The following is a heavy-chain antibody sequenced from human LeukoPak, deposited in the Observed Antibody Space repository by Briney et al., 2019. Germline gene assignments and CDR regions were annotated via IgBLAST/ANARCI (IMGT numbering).Heavy chain of an antibody. Sequence: GGSLRLSCAASAFTFSTYAMNWVRQASGKGLEWVSSISSGGGTTYYADSVKGRFTISRDNSKNTLYLRMNSLRPEDTAMYYCANAVCTTSSCSGFYGMDVWGQGTTVAVSS. CDR1: AFTFSTYA. D-gene: IGHD2-2*01. CDR2: ISSGGGTT. CDR3: ANAVCTTSSCSGFYGMDV. V-gene: IGHV3-23*01. J-gene: IGHJ6*02.